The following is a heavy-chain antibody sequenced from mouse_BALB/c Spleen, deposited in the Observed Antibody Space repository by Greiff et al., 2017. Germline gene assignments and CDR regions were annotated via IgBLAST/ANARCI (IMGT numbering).Heavy chain of an antibody. CDR2: IDPANGNT. CDR1: GFNIKDTY. D-gene: IGHD2-14*01. J-gene: IGHJ2*01. Sequence: VHVKQSGAELVKPGASVKLSCTASGFNIKDTYMHWVKQRPEQGLEWIGRIDPANGNTKYDPKFQGKATITADTSSNTAYLQLSSLTSEDTAVYYCARGRYRYDVGFDYWGQGTTLTVSS. V-gene: IGHV14-3*02. CDR3: ARGRYRYDVGFDY.